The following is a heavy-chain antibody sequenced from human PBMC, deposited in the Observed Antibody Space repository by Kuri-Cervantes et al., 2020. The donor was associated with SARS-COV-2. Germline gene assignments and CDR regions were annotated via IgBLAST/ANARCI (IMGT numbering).Heavy chain of an antibody. CDR1: GFTSSSYE. D-gene: IGHD1-1*01. CDR2: INPDGSYT. J-gene: IGHJ4*02. CDR3: VRDGDHWNFDY. V-gene: IGHV3-74*01. Sequence: GGSLRLSCAASGFTSSSYEMNWVRQAPGKGLVWVSRINPDGSYTNNADSVKGRFTLSRDNAKNMLFLQMNSLRAEDTAVYYCVRDGDHWNFDYWGQGTLVTVSS.